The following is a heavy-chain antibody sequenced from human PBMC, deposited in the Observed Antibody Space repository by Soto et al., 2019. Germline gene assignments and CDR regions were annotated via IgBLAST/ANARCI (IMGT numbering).Heavy chain of an antibody. V-gene: IGHV1-69*13. CDR1: GGTFSSYA. CDR3: ARAQLGYSYGLTGDFDY. CDR2: IIPIFGTA. J-gene: IGHJ4*02. D-gene: IGHD5-18*01. Sequence: GASVKVSCKASGGTFSSYAISWVRQAPGQGLEWMGGIIPIFGTANYAQKFQGRVTITADESTSTAYMELSSLRSEDTAVYYCARAQLGYSYGLTGDFDYWGQGTLVTVSS.